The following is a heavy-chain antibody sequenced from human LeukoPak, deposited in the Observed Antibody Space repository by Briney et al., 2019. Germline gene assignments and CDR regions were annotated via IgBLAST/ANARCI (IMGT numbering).Heavy chain of an antibody. CDR2: IYYSGST. CDR1: GGSISSYY. J-gene: IGHJ3*01. D-gene: IGHD4-23*01. CDR3: ARIAVVTQGDAFDL. Sequence: KPSETLSLTCTVSGGSISSYYWSWIRQPPGKGLEWIGYIYYSGSTNYNSSLKSRVTISVDTSKNQFSLKLSSVTAADTAVYYCARIAVVTQGDAFDLWGRGTLVTVSS. V-gene: IGHV4-59*01.